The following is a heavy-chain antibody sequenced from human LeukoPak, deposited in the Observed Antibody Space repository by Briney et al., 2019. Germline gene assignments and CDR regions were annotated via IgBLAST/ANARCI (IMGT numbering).Heavy chain of an antibody. D-gene: IGHD1-26*01. CDR3: TRDEVGAPPIDY. J-gene: IGHJ4*02. Sequence: RPGGTLRLSCEASGFTFSSHWMHWVRQAPGKGLVWAANINGDGGLFGYADSVKGRFTISRDNANNILYLHMNSLRVEDTAVYYCTRDEVGAPPIDYWGQGTLVTVSS. CDR2: INGDGGLF. CDR1: GFTFSSHW. V-gene: IGHV3-74*01.